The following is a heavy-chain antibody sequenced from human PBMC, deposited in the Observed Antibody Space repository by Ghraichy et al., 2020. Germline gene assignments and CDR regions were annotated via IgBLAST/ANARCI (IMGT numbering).Heavy chain of an antibody. CDR2: IYHSGST. J-gene: IGHJ5*02. V-gene: IGHV4-38-2*02. D-gene: IGHD6-13*01. Sequence: ESLNISCAVSGYSISSGYYWGWIRQPPGKGLEWIGSIYHSGSTYYNPSLKSRVTISVDTSKNQFSLKLSSVTAADTAVYYCARDPATNSYSIAAAGSNWFDPWGQGTLVTVSS. CDR1: GYSISSGYY. CDR3: ARDPATNSYSIAAAGSNWFDP.